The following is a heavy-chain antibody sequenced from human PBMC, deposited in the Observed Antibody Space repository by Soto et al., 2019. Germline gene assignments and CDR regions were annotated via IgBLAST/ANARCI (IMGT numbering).Heavy chain of an antibody. CDR2: IWPDGSNK. D-gene: IGHD1-26*01. CDR3: AKDREDDDRDFYFYMDV. Sequence: QVRLVESGGGVVQPGGSLRLSCAASGFTFNAFAMHWVRQTPGRGLEWVAVIWPDGSNKYYGDSLRGQFTISRDNSKNRLYLEMNSLRGEDTAVYYCAKDREDDDRDFYFYMDVWGIGTTVIVS. CDR1: GFTFNAFA. V-gene: IGHV3-33*06. J-gene: IGHJ6*03.